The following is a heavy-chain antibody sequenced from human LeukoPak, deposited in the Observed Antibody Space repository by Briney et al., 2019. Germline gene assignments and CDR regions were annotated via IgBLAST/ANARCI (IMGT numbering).Heavy chain of an antibody. CDR1: GYTFTSYA. CDR2: INTNTGNP. V-gene: IGHV7-4-1*02. D-gene: IGHD2-2*02. J-gene: IGHJ5*02. CDR3: ARDPESSLYCSSTSCYRGWFDP. Sequence: ASVKVSCKASGYTFTSYAMNWVRQAPGQGLEWMGWINTNTGNPTYAQGYTGRFVFSLDTSVSTAYLQISSLKAEDTAVYYCARDPESSLYCSSTSCYRGWFDPWGQGTLVTVSS.